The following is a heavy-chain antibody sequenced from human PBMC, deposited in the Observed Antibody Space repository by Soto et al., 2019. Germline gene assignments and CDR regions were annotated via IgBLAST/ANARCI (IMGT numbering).Heavy chain of an antibody. V-gene: IGHV4-31*03. CDR2: IYYSGST. CDR1: GGSISSGGYY. J-gene: IGHJ3*02. D-gene: IGHD3-10*01. CDR3: ARFYYGSGSYLSPFAFHI. Sequence: SETLSLTCTVSGGSISSGGYYWSWIRQHPGKGLEWIGYIYYSGSTYYNPSLKSRVTISVDTSKNQFSLKLSSVTAADTAVYYCARFYYGSGSYLSPFAFHIWGQGTMVTVSS.